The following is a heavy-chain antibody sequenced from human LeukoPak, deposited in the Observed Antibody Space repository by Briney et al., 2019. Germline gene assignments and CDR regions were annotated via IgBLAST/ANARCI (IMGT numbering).Heavy chain of an antibody. CDR2: IYSGGNA. J-gene: IGHJ4*02. CDR1: GDSISGYY. Sequence: SSETLSLTCTVSGDSISGYYWGWVRQPPGKRLEWIGYIYSGGNANYSPSLKSRVTMSVDTSKNQFSLSLYSVTAADTAVYYCARYSATYYVYWDEGTLVTVSS. D-gene: IGHD1-26*01. CDR3: ARYSATYYVY. V-gene: IGHV4-59*01.